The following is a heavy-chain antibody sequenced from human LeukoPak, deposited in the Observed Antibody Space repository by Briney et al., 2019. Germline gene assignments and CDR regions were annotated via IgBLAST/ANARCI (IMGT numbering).Heavy chain of an antibody. CDR2: ITSSSYI. Sequence: GGSLRLSCAASGFTFSSYSMNWVRQAPGKGLEWVSSITSSSYIYYADSVKGRFTISRHNAKNSLYLQLNSLRAEDTAVYYCVRLYDDYTNGHFDSWGQGTLVTVSS. J-gene: IGHJ4*02. D-gene: IGHD4-11*01. V-gene: IGHV3-21*01. CDR1: GFTFSSYS. CDR3: VRLYDDYTNGHFDS.